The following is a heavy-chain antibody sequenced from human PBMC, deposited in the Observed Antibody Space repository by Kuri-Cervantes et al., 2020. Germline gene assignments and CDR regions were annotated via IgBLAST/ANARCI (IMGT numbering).Heavy chain of an antibody. CDR1: GFTFSSYA. D-gene: IGHD2-2*01. V-gene: IGHV3-30-3*02. J-gene: IGHJ6*02. CDR3: AKRGLCSSTSCYAYYYYYGMDV. Sequence: GESLKISCAASGFTFSSYAMHWVRQAPGKGLEWVAVISYDGSNKYYADSVRGRFTISRDNSKNTLYLQMNSLRAEDTAVYYCAKRGLCSSTSCYAYYYYYGMDVWGQGTTVTVSS. CDR2: ISYDGSNK.